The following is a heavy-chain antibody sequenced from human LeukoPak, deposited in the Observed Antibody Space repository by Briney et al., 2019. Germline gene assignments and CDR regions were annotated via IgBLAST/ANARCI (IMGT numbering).Heavy chain of an antibody. CDR1: GDSINSGGYY. V-gene: IGHV4-31*03. Sequence: PSETLSLTCTVSGDSINSGGYYWTWIRQSPGKGLEWIGYIYYSGSTYYTPSLKSRVTISFDTSKNQFSLNLTFVTVADTAVYYRARGTNTANNWFDPWGQGTLVTVSS. J-gene: IGHJ5*02. D-gene: IGHD5-18*01. CDR2: IYYSGST. CDR3: ARGTNTANNWFDP.